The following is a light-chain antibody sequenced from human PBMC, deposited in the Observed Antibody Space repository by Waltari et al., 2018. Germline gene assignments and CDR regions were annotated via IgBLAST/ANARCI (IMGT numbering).Light chain of an antibody. V-gene: IGLV3-21*02. J-gene: IGLJ1*01. CDR1: NIGSKS. CDR2: DDS. Sequence: SYVLTQPPSVSVAPGQTARITCGGNNIGSKSVHWYQQKPGQAPVLVVYDDSDRPYGFPERFAGSNSGNTATLTISRVEAGDEADYYCQVWDSSSDHPYVFGTGTKVTVL. CDR3: QVWDSSSDHPYV.